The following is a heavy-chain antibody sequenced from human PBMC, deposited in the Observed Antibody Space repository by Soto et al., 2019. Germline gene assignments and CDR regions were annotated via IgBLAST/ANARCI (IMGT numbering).Heavy chain of an antibody. J-gene: IGHJ4*02. CDR2: IYYSGST. CDR1: GGSMSRYY. V-gene: IGHV4-59*01. CDR3: ASGRWLQLPGY. Sequence: LSLTCTVSGGSMSRYYWSWIRQPPGKGLEWIGYIYYSGSTNYNPSLKSRVTISVDTSKNQFSLKLSSVTAADTAVYYCASGRWLQLPGYWGQGTLVTVSS. D-gene: IGHD5-12*01.